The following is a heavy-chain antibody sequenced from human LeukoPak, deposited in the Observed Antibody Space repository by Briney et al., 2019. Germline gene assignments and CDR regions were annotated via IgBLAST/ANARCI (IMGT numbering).Heavy chain of an antibody. CDR2: MNPNSGNT. J-gene: IGHJ6*02. D-gene: IGHD6-13*01. CDR1: GYTFTSHD. Sequence: ASVKVSCKASGYTFTSHDINWVRQATGQGLEWMGWMNPNSGNTGYAQKFQGRVTMTRNTSISTAYMELSSLRSEDTAVYYCARGREFIAAAVTDYYYGMDVWGQGTTVTVSS. V-gene: IGHV1-8*01. CDR3: ARGREFIAAAVTDYYYGMDV.